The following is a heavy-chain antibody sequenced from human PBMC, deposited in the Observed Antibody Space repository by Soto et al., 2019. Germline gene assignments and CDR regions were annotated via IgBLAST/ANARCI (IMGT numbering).Heavy chain of an antibody. CDR3: ARGGSMIRGRNFFDA. CDR2: SLDRGRN. V-gene: IGHV4-59*01. CDR1: SVPITEYS. D-gene: IGHD3-10*01. J-gene: IGHJ4*02. Sequence: ASETLSLTCNVSSVPITEYSCSCVRQAPGKGLEWIGNSLDRGRNMYTPSLTSRVTISVDTSKNLCSLKLSSVTAADTSVYHCARGGSMIRGRNFFDAWGQGVPVTV.